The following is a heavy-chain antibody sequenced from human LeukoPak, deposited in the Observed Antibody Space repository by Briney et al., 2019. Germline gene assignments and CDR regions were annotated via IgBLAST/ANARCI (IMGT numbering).Heavy chain of an antibody. J-gene: IGHJ4*02. Sequence: PGGSLRLSCAASGFSFSSYAMRWVREAPARGLEWVSSLRGNGDTFYADSVKGRFTLSRDDSRNTVYLQLNNLRVEDTAVYYCAKANWVSNADAVFWGQGTVVTVSS. CDR2: LRGNGDT. CDR3: AKANWVSNADAVF. CDR1: GFSFSSYA. V-gene: IGHV3-23*01. D-gene: IGHD1-1*01.